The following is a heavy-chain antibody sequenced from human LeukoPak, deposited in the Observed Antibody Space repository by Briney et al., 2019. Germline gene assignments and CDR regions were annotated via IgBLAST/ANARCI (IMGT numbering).Heavy chain of an antibody. D-gene: IGHD3-9*01. V-gene: IGHV3-23*01. Sequence: GGSLRLSCAASGFTFSSYAMSWVRQAPGKGLEWVSAISGSGGSTYYADSVKGRFTISRDNSKNTLYLQMNSLRAEDTAVYYCAKDSYYDILTGYQLFDYWGQGTLVTVSS. J-gene: IGHJ4*02. CDR2: ISGSGGST. CDR1: GFTFSSYA. CDR3: AKDSYYDILTGYQLFDY.